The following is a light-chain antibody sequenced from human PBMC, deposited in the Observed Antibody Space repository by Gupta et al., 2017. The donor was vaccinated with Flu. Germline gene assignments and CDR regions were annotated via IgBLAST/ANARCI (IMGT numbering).Light chain of an antibody. CDR1: SSDVGGYNF. CDR2: DVN. J-gene: IGLJ1*01. V-gene: IGLV2-14*01. Sequence: QSALTQPASVSGSPGQSITISCTGTSSDVGGYNFVSWYQQRPGKAPKLMIYDVNNRPAGVSNRFSGSKSGNTASLTISGLQAEDETDYYCSSCTDTSTFYVFGTGTKVTVV. CDR3: SSCTDTSTFYV.